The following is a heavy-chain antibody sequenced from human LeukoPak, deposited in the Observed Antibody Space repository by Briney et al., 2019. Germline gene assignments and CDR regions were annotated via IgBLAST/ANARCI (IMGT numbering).Heavy chain of an antibody. Sequence: GGSLRLSCTASGFTFSNAWMHWVRQAPGKGLVWVSRINSDGSSTSYADSVKGRFTISRDNAKNTLYLQMNSLRAEDTAVYYCASLVVVPAAMVSYYYMDVWGKGTTVTVSS. D-gene: IGHD2-2*01. V-gene: IGHV3-74*01. J-gene: IGHJ6*03. CDR2: INSDGSST. CDR3: ASLVVVPAAMVSYYYMDV. CDR1: GFTFSNAW.